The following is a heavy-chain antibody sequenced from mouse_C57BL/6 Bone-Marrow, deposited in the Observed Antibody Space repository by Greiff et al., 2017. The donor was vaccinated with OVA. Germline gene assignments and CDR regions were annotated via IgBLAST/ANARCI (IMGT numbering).Heavy chain of an antibody. J-gene: IGHJ4*01. D-gene: IGHD2-4*01. CDR1: GYTFTSYW. CDR2: INPSSGYT. Sequence: QVQLQQSGAELAKPGASVKLSCKASGYTFTSYWLHWVKQRPGQGLEWIGYINPSSGYTKYNQKFKDKATLTADKSSSTAYMQLSSLTYEDSAVYYCAPRGYDYEDYYYAMDYWGQGTSVTVSS. V-gene: IGHV1-7*01. CDR3: APRGYDYEDYYYAMDY.